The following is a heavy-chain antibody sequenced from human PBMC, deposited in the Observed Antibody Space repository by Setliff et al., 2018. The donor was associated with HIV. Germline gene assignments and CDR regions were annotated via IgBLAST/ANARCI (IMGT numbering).Heavy chain of an antibody. Sequence: GGSLRLSCAASGFTFSDYYMSWIRQAPGKGLEWVSYISSSSSYTNYADSVKGRFTISRDNAKNSLYLQMNSLRAEDTAVYYCAKDHATSSWFTALLDYWGQGALVTVSS. V-gene: IGHV3-11*05. CDR3: AKDHATSSWFTALLDY. CDR1: GFTFSDYY. D-gene: IGHD6-13*01. J-gene: IGHJ4*02. CDR2: ISSSSSYT.